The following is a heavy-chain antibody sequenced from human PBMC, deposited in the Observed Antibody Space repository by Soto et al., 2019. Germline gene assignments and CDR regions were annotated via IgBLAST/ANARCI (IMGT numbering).Heavy chain of an antibody. CDR2: INPSGGST. D-gene: IGHD2-15*01. CDR1: GYTFTSYY. Sequence: ASVKVSCKASGYTFTSYYMHWVRQAPGQGLEWMGIINPSGGSTSYAQKFQGRVTMTRDTSTSTVYMELSSLRSEDTAVYYCARSSRDGGGPSSGAFEIWGQGTMVTVSS. CDR3: ARSSRDGGGPSSGAFEI. J-gene: IGHJ3*02. V-gene: IGHV1-46*03.